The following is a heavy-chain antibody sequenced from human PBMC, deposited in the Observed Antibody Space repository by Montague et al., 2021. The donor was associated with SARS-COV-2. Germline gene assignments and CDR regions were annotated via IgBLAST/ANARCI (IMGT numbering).Heavy chain of an antibody. V-gene: IGHV4-59*01. D-gene: IGHD4-17*01. CDR3: AREPDHGDYFDY. J-gene: IGHJ4*02. CDR2: IYYSGST. Sequence: SETLSLTCTVSGGSISSYYWSWIRQPPGKGLEWIGYIYYSGSTNYNPSLKSRVTISVDTSKNQFSLKLSSVTAADTAVYYCAREPDHGDYFDYWGQGTLVTV. CDR1: GGSISSYY.